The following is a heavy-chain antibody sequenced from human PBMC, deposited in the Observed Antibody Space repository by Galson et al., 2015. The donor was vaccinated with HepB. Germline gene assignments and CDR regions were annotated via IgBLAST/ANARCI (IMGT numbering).Heavy chain of an antibody. Sequence: SLRLSCAASGFTFSSYAMHWVRQAPGQGLEYVSAISSNGGSTYYADSVKGRFTISRDNSKNTLYLQMSSLRAEDTAVYYCVKDFLEYYYDSSGYYGGALGYWGQGTLVTVSS. D-gene: IGHD3-22*01. CDR3: VKDFLEYYYDSSGYYGGALGY. CDR1: GFTFSSYA. J-gene: IGHJ4*02. V-gene: IGHV3-64D*06. CDR2: ISSNGGST.